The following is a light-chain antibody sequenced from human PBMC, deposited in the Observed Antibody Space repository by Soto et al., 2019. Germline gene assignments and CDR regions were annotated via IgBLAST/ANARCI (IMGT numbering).Light chain of an antibody. CDR3: QQRSSWPLT. Sequence: EIVLTQSPGTLSLSPGERATLSCRASQSVRSSYLAWYQQKPGQAPRLFIYDASNRATGIPARFSGSGSGTDSTLTISSLEPEDFAVYYCQQRSSWPLTFGGGTKVDIK. CDR1: QSVRSSY. CDR2: DAS. J-gene: IGKJ4*01. V-gene: IGKV3D-20*02.